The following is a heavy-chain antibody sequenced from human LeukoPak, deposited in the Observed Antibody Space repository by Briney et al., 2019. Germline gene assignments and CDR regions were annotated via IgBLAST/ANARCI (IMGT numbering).Heavy chain of an antibody. CDR1: GFTFSSYE. CDR3: ARGGRYCSGGSCYLNWFDP. Sequence: PGGSLRLSCAASGFTFSSYEMNWVRQAPGKGLEWVSYISSSGSTIYYADSVKGRFTISRDNAKNSLYLQMNSLRAEDTAVYYCARGGRYCSGGSCYLNWFDPWGQGTLVTVSS. D-gene: IGHD2-15*01. V-gene: IGHV3-48*03. J-gene: IGHJ5*02. CDR2: ISSSGSTI.